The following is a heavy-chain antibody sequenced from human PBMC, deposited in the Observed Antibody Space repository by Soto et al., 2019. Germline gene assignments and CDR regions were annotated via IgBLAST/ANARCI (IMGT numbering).Heavy chain of an antibody. Sequence: EVQLVESGGGLVQPGGSLRLSCAGSGFTFSGYWMHWVRQAPGKGPVWVSRLNPNGTFTTNADSVKGRFTISRDNAKNTVYLQINSLRADDTAVDYCESGGTRPTYWGLVYNWGQGTLVTVSS. V-gene: IGHV3-74*01. CDR1: GFTFSGYW. CDR3: ESGGTRPTYWGLVYN. CDR2: LNPNGTFT. D-gene: IGHD7-27*01. J-gene: IGHJ4*02.